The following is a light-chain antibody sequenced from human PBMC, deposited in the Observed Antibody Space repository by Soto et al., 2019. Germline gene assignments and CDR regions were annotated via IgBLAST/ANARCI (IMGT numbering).Light chain of an antibody. J-gene: IGKJ1*01. CDR1: QSITYGY. CDR2: GPS. V-gene: IGKV3-20*01. CDR3: QKYGSSPPK. Sequence: EIVLTQSPGTLSLSPVERATLSCRASQSITYGYLAWYQHKPGQAPRLLIFGPSSRASGIPDRFSGGGSGTDFSLTISRLEPEDFAVYFCQKYGSSPPKFGQGNKGDIK.